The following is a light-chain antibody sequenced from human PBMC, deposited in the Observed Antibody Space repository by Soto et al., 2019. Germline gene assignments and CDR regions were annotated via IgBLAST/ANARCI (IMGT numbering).Light chain of an antibody. Sequence: EIVMTQSPATLSVSPGERATLSCRASQSVSSNLAWYQQKPGQAPRLLIYGASIRATGIPARFSGSGSGTEFTLTISRLQSEDFAVYYCHQYNSWPRTFGQGTRLE. CDR2: GAS. CDR1: QSVSSN. J-gene: IGKJ5*01. CDR3: HQYNSWPRT. V-gene: IGKV3-15*01.